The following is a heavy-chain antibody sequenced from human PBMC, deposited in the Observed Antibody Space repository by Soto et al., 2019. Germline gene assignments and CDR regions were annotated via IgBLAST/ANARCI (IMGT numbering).Heavy chain of an antibody. CDR1: GFSLSNYG. V-gene: IGHV3-30*03. CDR3: ARGVYTSNYDSSGFDF. CDR2: MSYGGDNK. Sequence: ESGGGVVQPGRSLGLACAASGFSLSNYGMHWVRQAPGKGLEWVAAMSYGGDNKYYADSVKGRFSISKDNSKNTLYLQMNSLGAEDTAVYYCARGVYTSNYDSSGFDFWGQGTLVTVSS. J-gene: IGHJ4*02. D-gene: IGHD3-22*01.